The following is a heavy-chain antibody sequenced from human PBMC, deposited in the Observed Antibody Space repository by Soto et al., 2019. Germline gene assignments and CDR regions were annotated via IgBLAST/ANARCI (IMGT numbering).Heavy chain of an antibody. CDR2: ISVSGDHI. J-gene: IGHJ4*02. CDR1: AFSVHSFN. V-gene: IGHV3-21*01. D-gene: IGHD3-16*01. Sequence: LRPSCLASAFSVHSFNINWIRRAPGRGLEWVASISVSGDHIYYGDSGQGRFTISRDNSKRXVFLDLNSLRVDDTAVYYCARDLGLLRSLFDYWGRGTLVTVSS. CDR3: ARDLGLLRSLFDY.